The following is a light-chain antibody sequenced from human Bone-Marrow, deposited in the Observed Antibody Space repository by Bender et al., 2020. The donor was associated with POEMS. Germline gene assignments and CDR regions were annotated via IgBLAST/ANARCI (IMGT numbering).Light chain of an antibody. Sequence: QSALTQPASVSGSPGQSITISCTASTGDFGGYNYVAWYQQHPGKAPKLMIYDVFSRPSGVSDRFSGSKSGNTASLTISGLQAEDEADYYCGSQARDTSYVFGTGTKVTVL. J-gene: IGLJ1*01. CDR3: GSQARDTSYV. V-gene: IGLV2-14*01. CDR2: DVF. CDR1: TGDFGGYNY.